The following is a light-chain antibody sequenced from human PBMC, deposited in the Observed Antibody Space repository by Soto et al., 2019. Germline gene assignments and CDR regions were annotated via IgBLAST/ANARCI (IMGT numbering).Light chain of an antibody. V-gene: IGLV2-14*01. CDR3: SSYTSSSTYV. Sequence: QSALTQPASVSGSHGQSITISCTGTSSDVGGYNYVSWYQQHPGKAPKLIIYDVSNRPSGVSNRFSGSKSGNTASLTISGLXXEXEADYYCSSYTSSSTYVFGTGTKVTVL. J-gene: IGLJ1*01. CDR2: DVS. CDR1: SSDVGGYNY.